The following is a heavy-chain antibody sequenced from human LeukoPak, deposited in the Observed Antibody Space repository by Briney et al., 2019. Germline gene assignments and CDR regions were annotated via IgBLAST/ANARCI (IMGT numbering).Heavy chain of an antibody. J-gene: IGHJ4*02. V-gene: IGHV3-30-3*01. CDR2: ISYDGSNK. CDR3: AILAVAGRTFDY. D-gene: IGHD6-19*01. CDR1: GFTFSSYA. Sequence: GGSLRLSCAASGFTFSSYAMHWVRQAPGKGLEWVAVISYDGSNKYYADSVKGRFTISRDNSKNTLYLQMNSLRAEDTAVYYGAILAVAGRTFDYWGQGTLVTVSS.